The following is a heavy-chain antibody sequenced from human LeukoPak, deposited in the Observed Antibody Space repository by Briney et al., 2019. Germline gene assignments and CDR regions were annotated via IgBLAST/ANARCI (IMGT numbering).Heavy chain of an antibody. CDR2: ISGSGGST. CDR3: GSSGSPRIDYFDY. J-gene: IGHJ4*02. V-gene: IGHV3-23*01. D-gene: IGHD1-26*01. CDR1: GFTFSSYA. Sequence: GRSLRLSCAASGFTFSSYAMSSVRQAPGKGLEWVSAISGSGGSTTYADSVKGRFTISRDNSKNTLYLQMNSLRAEDTAVYYCGSSGSPRIDYFDYWGQGTLVTVSS.